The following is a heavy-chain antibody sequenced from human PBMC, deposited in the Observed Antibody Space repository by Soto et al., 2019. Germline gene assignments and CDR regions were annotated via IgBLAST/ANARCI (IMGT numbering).Heavy chain of an antibody. CDR3: ARCLLYYYDSSGYSADY. V-gene: IGHV1-69*01. J-gene: IGHJ4*02. CDR1: GGTFSSYA. Sequence: QVQLVQSGAEVKKPGSSVKVSCKASGGTFSSYAISWVRQAPGQGLEWMGGIIPIFGTANYAQKCQGRVTITADEYKSTAYMELSSLRSEDTAVYYCARCLLYYYDSSGYSADYWGQGTLVTVSS. D-gene: IGHD3-22*01. CDR2: IIPIFGTA.